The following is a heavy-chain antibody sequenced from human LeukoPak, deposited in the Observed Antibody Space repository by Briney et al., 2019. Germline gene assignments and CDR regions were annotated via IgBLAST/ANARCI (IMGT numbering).Heavy chain of an antibody. D-gene: IGHD2-21*02. J-gene: IGHJ4*02. CDR2: INSDGSST. Sequence: GGSLRLSCAASGFTFSSYWMHWVRQAPGKGLVWVSRINSDGSSTSYADSVKGRFTISRDNAKNSLYLQMNSLRAEDTAVYYCARELCGGDCYSTHFGYWGQGTLVTVSS. CDR1: GFTFSSYW. CDR3: ARELCGGDCYSTHFGY. V-gene: IGHV3-74*01.